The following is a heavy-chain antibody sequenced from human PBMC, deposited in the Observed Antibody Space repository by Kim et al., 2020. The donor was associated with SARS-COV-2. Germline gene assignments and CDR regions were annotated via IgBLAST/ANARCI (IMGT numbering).Heavy chain of an antibody. CDR1: GFTFSSYS. CDR3: ARDLWAAGSGWYGNYYYYGMDV. J-gene: IGHJ6*02. V-gene: IGHV3-21*01. CDR2: ISSSSSYI. D-gene: IGHD6-19*01. Sequence: GGSLRLSCAASGFTFSSYSMNWVRQAPGKGLEWVSSISSSSSYIYYADSVKGRFTISRDNAKNSLYLQMNSLRAEDTAVYYCARDLWAAGSGWYGNYYYYGMDVWGQGTTVTVSS.